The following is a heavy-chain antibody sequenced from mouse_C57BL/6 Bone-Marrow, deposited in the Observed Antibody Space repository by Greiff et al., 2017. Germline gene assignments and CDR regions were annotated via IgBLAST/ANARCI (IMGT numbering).Heavy chain of an antibody. CDR3: ARFSDGSSSFDY. V-gene: IGHV1-18*01. Sequence: VQLQQSGPELVKPGASVKIPCKASGYTFTDYNMDWVKQSHGKSLEWIGDINPNNGGTIYNQKFKGKATLTVDKSSSTAYMELRSLTSEDTAFYYCARFSDGSSSFDYWGQGTTLTVSS. CDR1: GYTFTDYN. J-gene: IGHJ2*01. CDR2: INPNNGGT. D-gene: IGHD1-1*01.